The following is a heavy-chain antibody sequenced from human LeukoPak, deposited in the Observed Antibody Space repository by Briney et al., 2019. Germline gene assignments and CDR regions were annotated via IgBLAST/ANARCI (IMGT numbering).Heavy chain of an antibody. D-gene: IGHD3-22*01. CDR2: IRYDGSNK. CDR3: AKDPDYYDSSGHYGLGAFDI. V-gene: IGHV3-30*02. CDR1: GFTFSSYG. Sequence: GGSLRLSCAASGFTFSSYGMHWVRQAPGKGLEWVAFIRYDGSNKYYADSVKGRFTISRDNSKNTLYLQMNSLRAEDTAVYYCAKDPDYYDSSGHYGLGAFDIWGQGTMVTVSS. J-gene: IGHJ3*02.